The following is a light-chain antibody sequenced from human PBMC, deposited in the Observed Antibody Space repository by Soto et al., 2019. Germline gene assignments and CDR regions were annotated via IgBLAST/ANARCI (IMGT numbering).Light chain of an antibody. CDR2: GAS. Sequence: EIGLTPSQGTLCLSKGQRETFSCRPMQSVSSNLAWYQQKPGQAPRLIIHGASRRATDIPDRFSGSGSGAEFTLTISSLQSEDFAVYYCQQYNNWPRSFGQGIKV. V-gene: IGKV3D-15*01. J-gene: IGKJ1*01. CDR1: QSVSSN. CDR3: QQYNNWPRS.